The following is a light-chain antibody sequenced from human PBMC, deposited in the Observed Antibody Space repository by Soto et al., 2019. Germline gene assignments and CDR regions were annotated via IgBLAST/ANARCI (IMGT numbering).Light chain of an antibody. CDR3: QQYNSYSPLT. Sequence: DIQMTHSPSSLSASVGDRVTIXCRASQSISSWLAWYQQKPGKAPKLLIYKASSLESGVPSRFSGSGSGTEFTLTISSLQPDDFATYYCQQYNSYSPLTFGGGTKVDIK. J-gene: IGKJ4*01. CDR1: QSISSW. CDR2: KAS. V-gene: IGKV1-5*03.